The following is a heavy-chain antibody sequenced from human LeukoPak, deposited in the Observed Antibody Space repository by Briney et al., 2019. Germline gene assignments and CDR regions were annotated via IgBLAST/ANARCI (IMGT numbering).Heavy chain of an antibody. J-gene: IGHJ5*02. V-gene: IGHV3-48*01. Sequence: TGGSLRLSCAASGFTFSSYSMNWVRQAPGKGLEWVSYISSSSSTIYYADSVKGRFTISRDNAKNSLYLQMNSLRAEDTAVYYCARGPYSSSSPLLVSWGQGTLVTVSS. CDR2: ISSSSSTI. CDR3: ARGPYSSSSPLLVS. CDR1: GFTFSSYS. D-gene: IGHD6-6*01.